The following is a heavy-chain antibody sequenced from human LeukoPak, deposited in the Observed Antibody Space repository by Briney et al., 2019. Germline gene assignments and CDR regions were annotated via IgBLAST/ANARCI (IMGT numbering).Heavy chain of an antibody. CDR1: GGSNRNYY. V-gene: IGHV4-59*08. CDR2: IHSSGST. Sequence: SVPLSLTCTVSGGSNRNYYWPWIRQPPGKGLKWIGYIHSSGSTNYNPSLKSRVTMSVDTSKNQFSMKLSSVNAADTAVYYCARQPGIEVAGIGYWGQGTLVTV. J-gene: IGHJ4*02. D-gene: IGHD6-19*01. CDR3: ARQPGIEVAGIGY.